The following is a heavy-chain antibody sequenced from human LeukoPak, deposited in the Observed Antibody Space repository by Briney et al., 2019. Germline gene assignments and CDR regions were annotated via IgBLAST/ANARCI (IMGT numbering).Heavy chain of an antibody. D-gene: IGHD6-19*01. Sequence: GGSLRLSCAASGFTFSSYAMSWVRQAPGKGLEWVSAISGSGGSTYYADSVKGRFTISRDNSKNTLYLQMNSLRAEGTAVYYCAKDLSQWLVPHYFDYWGQGTLVTVSS. CDR2: ISGSGGST. CDR1: GFTFSSYA. J-gene: IGHJ4*02. CDR3: AKDLSQWLVPHYFDY. V-gene: IGHV3-23*01.